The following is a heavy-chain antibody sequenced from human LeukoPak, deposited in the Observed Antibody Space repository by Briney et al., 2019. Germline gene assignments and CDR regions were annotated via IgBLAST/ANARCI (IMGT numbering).Heavy chain of an antibody. CDR3: ARAIDKGTGYYMDY. V-gene: IGHV3-30*02. J-gene: IGHJ4*02. CDR1: AFTFRGHG. D-gene: IGHD3-22*01. CDR2: ILYDGSNK. Sequence: PGGSLRLSCAASAFTFRGHGMHWVRQSPGKGLEWVAFILYDGSNKFYADSVKGRFAISRDNSKYTLSLQMNSLRAEDTATYYCARAIDKGTGYYMDYWGQGTLVIVSS.